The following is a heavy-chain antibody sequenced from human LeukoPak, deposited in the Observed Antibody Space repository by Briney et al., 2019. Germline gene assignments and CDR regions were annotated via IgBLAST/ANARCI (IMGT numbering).Heavy chain of an antibody. V-gene: IGHV4-61*02. Sequence: PSETLSLTCTVSGGSISSGSYYWSWIRQPAGKRLEWIGRIYTSGGTNYNPSLKSRVTMSVDTSKNQFSLKLSSVTAADTAVYYCARILSEMATIIQRRGTYDAFDIWGQGTMVTVSS. J-gene: IGHJ3*02. CDR2: IYTSGGT. D-gene: IGHD5-24*01. CDR3: ARILSEMATIIQRRGTYDAFDI. CDR1: GGSISSGSYY.